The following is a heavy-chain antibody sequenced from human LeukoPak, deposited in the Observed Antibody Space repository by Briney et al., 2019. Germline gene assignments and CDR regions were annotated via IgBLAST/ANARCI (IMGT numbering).Heavy chain of an antibody. CDR3: ARPRESGSSKTWYS. CDR1: GFTFITYW. CDR2: IKKDGSEK. Sequence: GGSLRLSSAGSGFTFITYWMTWVRQAPGKGLEWVANIKKDGSEKNYVDSVKGRFTISRDNAQNSLYLQMNSLRAEDTAVYYCARPRESGSSKTWYSWGQGTLVTVSS. D-gene: IGHD6-6*01. V-gene: IGHV3-7*03. J-gene: IGHJ4*02.